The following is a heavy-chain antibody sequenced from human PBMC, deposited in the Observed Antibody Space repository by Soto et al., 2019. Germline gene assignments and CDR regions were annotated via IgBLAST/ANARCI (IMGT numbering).Heavy chain of an antibody. Sequence: QVQLQESGPGLVKPSETLSLTCTVSGGSISSYYWSWIRQPPGKGLEWIGYIYYSGSTNYNPSLKSRDTISVDTSKNQFSLKLSSVTAADTAVYYCARRYGKNAFDIWGQGTMVTVSS. CDR1: GGSISSYY. J-gene: IGHJ3*02. CDR2: IYYSGST. D-gene: IGHD5-18*01. CDR3: ARRYGKNAFDI. V-gene: IGHV4-59*01.